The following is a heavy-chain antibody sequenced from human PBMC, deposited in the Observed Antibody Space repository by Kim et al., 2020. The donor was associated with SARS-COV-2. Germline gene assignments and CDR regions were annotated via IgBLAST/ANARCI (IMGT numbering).Heavy chain of an antibody. Sequence: GGSLRLSCAASGFTFDDYAMHWVRQAPGKGLEWVSGISWNSGSIGYADSVKGRFTISRDNAKNSLYLQMNSLRAEDTALYYCAKDYGATIQFFDYWGQGTLVTVSS. V-gene: IGHV3-9*01. D-gene: IGHD1-26*01. CDR3: AKDYGATIQFFDY. CDR2: ISWNSGSI. CDR1: GFTFDDYA. J-gene: IGHJ4*02.